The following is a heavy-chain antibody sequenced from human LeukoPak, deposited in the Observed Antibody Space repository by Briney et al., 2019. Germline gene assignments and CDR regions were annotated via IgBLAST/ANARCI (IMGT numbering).Heavy chain of an antibody. Sequence: PSETLSLTCAVYGGPFSGYYWSWIRQSPGKGLEWIGEINHSGSTNYNPSLKSRVTISVDTSKNQFSLKLSSVTAADTAVYYCARRWGLGSMDVWGKGTTVTVSS. CDR3: ARRWGLGSMDV. CDR2: INHSGST. D-gene: IGHD3-16*01. J-gene: IGHJ6*03. V-gene: IGHV4-34*01. CDR1: GGPFSGYY.